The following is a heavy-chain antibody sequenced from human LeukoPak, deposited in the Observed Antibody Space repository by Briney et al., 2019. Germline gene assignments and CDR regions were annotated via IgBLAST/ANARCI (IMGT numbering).Heavy chain of an antibody. CDR3: ARGGYSGYDWVDY. D-gene: IGHD5-12*01. Sequence: GGSLRLSCAASGFTFSDYYMSWIRQAPGKGLEWVSYISSSSSYTNYADSVKGRFTISRDNAKNSLYLQMNSLRAEDMAVYYCARGGYSGYDWVDYWGQGTLVTVSS. CDR1: GFTFSDYY. CDR2: ISSSSSYT. J-gene: IGHJ4*02. V-gene: IGHV3-11*05.